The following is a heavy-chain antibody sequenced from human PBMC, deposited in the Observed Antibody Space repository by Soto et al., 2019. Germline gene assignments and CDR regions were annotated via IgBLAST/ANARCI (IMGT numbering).Heavy chain of an antibody. D-gene: IGHD3-3*01. CDR3: AKGAFWSGYGNPNIYYYYMDV. V-gene: IGHV3-9*01. J-gene: IGHJ6*03. Sequence: GGSLRLSCAASGFTFDDYAMHWVRQAPGKGLEWVSGISWNSGSIGYADSVKGRFTISRDNAKNSLYLQMNSLRAEDTALYYCAKGAFWSGYGNPNIYYYYMDVWGKGTTVTVSS. CDR1: GFTFDDYA. CDR2: ISWNSGSI.